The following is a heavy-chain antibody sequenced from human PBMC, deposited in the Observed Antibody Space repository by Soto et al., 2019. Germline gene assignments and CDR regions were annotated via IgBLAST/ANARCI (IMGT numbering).Heavy chain of an antibody. CDR3: AKDIAPVPAAVIDY. J-gene: IGHJ4*02. Sequence: EVQLVESGGGLVQPGRSLRLSCAAYGFTFDDYAMHWVRQAPGKGLEWVSGISWNSGSIGYADSVKGRFTISRDNAKNSLYLQMNSLRAEDTALYYCAKDIAPVPAAVIDYWGQGTLVTVSS. D-gene: IGHD2-2*01. CDR1: GFTFDDYA. CDR2: ISWNSGSI. V-gene: IGHV3-9*01.